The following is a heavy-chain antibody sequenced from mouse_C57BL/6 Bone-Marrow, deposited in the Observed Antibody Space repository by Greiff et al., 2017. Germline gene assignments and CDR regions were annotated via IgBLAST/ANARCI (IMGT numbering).Heavy chain of an antibody. V-gene: IGHV1-58*01. CDR1: GYTFTSYG. Sequence: EVKLQESGAELVRPGSSVKMSCKTSGYTFTSYGINWVKQRPGQGLVWMGYLYIGNGYTDYNEKFKGKATLTSDTSSSTAYMQLSSLTSEDSANYFAAATAQTVDYWGQGTTLTVSS. CDR3: AATAQTVDY. J-gene: IGHJ2*01. D-gene: IGHD3-2*02. CDR2: LYIGNGYT.